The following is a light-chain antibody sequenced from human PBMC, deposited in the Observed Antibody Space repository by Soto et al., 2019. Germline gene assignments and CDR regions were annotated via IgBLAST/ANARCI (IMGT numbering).Light chain of an antibody. V-gene: IGLV1-40*01. CDR1: TSNLGAGYD. CDR2: DNT. CDR3: QSYDNSLRAYV. Sequence: QAVVTQPASVSGAPGQTVSISCTGTTSNLGAGYDVHWYRHLPGTAPTLLISDNTNRPSGVPDRFSGSKSGTSASLAISGLQSEDEADYSCQSYDNSLRAYVFGPGTKLTVL. J-gene: IGLJ1*01.